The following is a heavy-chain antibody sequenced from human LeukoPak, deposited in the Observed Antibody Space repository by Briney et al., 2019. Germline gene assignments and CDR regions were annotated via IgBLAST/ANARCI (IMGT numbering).Heavy chain of an antibody. V-gene: IGHV5-51*01. J-gene: IGHJ4*02. CDR3: AREYIAVAGSFDY. CDR2: IYPGDSDT. CDR1: GYSFTSYW. Sequence: GESLKISCKGSGYSFTSYWIGWVRQMPGKGLEWMGVIYPGDSDTRYSPSFQGQVTISADKSISTAYLQWSSLKASDTAMYYCAREYIAVAGSFDYWGQGTLVTVSS. D-gene: IGHD6-19*01.